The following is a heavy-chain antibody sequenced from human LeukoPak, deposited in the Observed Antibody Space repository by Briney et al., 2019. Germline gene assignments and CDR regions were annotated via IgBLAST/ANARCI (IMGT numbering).Heavy chain of an antibody. D-gene: IGHD4-17*01. CDR1: GFTFSSYA. Sequence: GRSLRLSCAASGFTFSSYAMHWVRQAPGKGLEWVAVISYDGSNKYYADSVKGRFTISRDNSKNTLYLQMNSLRAEDTAVYYCAKEASTVTSPGIDYWGQGTLVTVSS. CDR3: AKEASTVTSPGIDY. CDR2: ISYDGSNK. V-gene: IGHV3-30-3*01. J-gene: IGHJ4*02.